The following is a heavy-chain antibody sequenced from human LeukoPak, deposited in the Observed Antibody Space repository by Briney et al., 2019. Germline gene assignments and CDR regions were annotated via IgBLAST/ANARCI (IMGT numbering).Heavy chain of an antibody. CDR1: GYTFTSYY. D-gene: IGHD6-25*01. CDR3: ARAPAGKRLYQKINFDY. Sequence: ASVKVSCKASGYTFTSYYMHWVRQAPGQGLEWMGLINPSGGSTRYAQKFQGRVTITRNTSISTAYMELSSLRSEDTAVYYCARAPAGKRLYQKINFDYWGQGTLVTVSS. J-gene: IGHJ4*02. V-gene: IGHV1-46*01. CDR2: INPSGGST.